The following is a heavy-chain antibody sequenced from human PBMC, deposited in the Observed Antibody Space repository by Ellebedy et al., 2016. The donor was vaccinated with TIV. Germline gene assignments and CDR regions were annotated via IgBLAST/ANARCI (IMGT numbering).Heavy chain of an antibody. V-gene: IGHV3-33*01. J-gene: IGHJ4*02. D-gene: IGHD2-2*01. CDR3: VRDPLDCSTTSCQYYFDY. Sequence: GGSLRLSCAASGSTFKTMHWVRQAPGKGLEWVALIWHDDSVTYYSDSVKGRFTISRDKSRGTVSLQMNSLRAEDTALYYCVRDPLDCSTTSCQYYFDYWGQGTLVTVSS. CDR1: GSTFKT. CDR2: IWHDDSVT.